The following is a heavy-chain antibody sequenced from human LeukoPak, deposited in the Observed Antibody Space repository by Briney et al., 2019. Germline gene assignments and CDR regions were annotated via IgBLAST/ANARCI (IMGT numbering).Heavy chain of an antibody. CDR3: ARGSQSTWGFFAY. CDR1: GFTFSNYG. CDR2: IWYDGSNE. D-gene: IGHD1-1*01. V-gene: IGHV3-33*01. J-gene: IGHJ4*02. Sequence: GGSLRLSCAASGFTFSNYGMHCVRQAPGKGLQWVAVIWYDGSNEYYTGSVKGRFTISRDNAHNTLYLQMNSLRAEDTAVYYCARGSQSTWGFFAYWGQGTRVTVSS.